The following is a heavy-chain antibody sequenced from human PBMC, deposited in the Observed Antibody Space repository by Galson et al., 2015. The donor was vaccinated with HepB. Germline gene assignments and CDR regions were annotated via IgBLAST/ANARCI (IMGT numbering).Heavy chain of an antibody. Sequence: SLRLSCAASGFTFSSYAMSWVRQAPGKGLEWVSAISGSGDTTYYADSVKGRLTISRDNSKKMLYLQMNSLRAEDTAVYYCANSSAWLFDSWGQGTLVTVSS. J-gene: IGHJ4*02. CDR1: GFTFSSYA. V-gene: IGHV3-23*01. CDR3: ANSSAWLFDS. CDR2: ISGSGDTT. D-gene: IGHD6-19*01.